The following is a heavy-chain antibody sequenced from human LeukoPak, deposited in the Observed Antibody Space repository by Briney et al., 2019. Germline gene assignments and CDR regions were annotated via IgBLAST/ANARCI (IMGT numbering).Heavy chain of an antibody. J-gene: IGHJ3*02. CDR3: TTGMMGVENDAFDI. V-gene: IGHV3-15*01. CDR1: GLTFNNAW. D-gene: IGHD1-26*01. CDR2: IKSKTDGGTP. Sequence: GRSLRLSCAASGLTFNNAWMNWVRQAPGKGLEWVGRIKSKTDGGTPDYAAPVKGRFTISRDDSKNMMYLQMNSLKTEDTAVYYCTTGMMGVENDAFDIWGQGTMVTVSS.